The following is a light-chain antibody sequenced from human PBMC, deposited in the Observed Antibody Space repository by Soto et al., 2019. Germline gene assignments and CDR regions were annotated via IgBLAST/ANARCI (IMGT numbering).Light chain of an antibody. CDR2: DAF. J-gene: IGKJ1*01. Sequence: EIVLTQSPVTLSLSTGERANLSCRASQSVSSSYLAWYQQKPGQAPSLLIYDAFSRATGIPARFSGSGSGTEFTLTISSLQSEDFAVYYCQQYNNWPTFGQGTKVDI. CDR3: QQYNNWPT. V-gene: IGKV3-15*01. CDR1: QSVSSSY.